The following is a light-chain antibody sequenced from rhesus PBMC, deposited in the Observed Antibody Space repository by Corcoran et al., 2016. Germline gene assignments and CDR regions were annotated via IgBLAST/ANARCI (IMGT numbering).Light chain of an antibody. V-gene: IGLV3-44*01. CDR3: KVWDSSSDHPL. J-gene: IGLJ3*01. CDR1: NIGSEA. CDR2: DDS. Sequence: SYELTQPRSVSVSQGQTARITCGGDNIGSEAVHWYQQKPAQAPVLVIYDDSERPSGIPDRFSGSKSGNTATLTISGGEAGDEADYFCKVWDSSSDHPLFGGGTRLTVL.